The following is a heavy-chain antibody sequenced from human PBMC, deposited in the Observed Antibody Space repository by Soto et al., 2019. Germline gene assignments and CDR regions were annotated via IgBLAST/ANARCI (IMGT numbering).Heavy chain of an antibody. V-gene: IGHV4-59*08. Sequence: ASETLSLTCTVSGGSISSYYWSWIRQPPGKGLEWIGYIYYSGSTNYNPSLKSRVTISVDTSKNQFSPKLSSVTAADTAVYYCARRRGKQLRTNYYYYMDVWGKGTTVTVSS. CDR1: GGSISSYY. J-gene: IGHJ6*03. CDR3: ARRRGKQLRTNYYYYMDV. D-gene: IGHD6-13*01. CDR2: IYYSGST.